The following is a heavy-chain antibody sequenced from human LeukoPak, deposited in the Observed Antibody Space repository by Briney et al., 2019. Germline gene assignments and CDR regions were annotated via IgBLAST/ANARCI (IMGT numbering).Heavy chain of an antibody. CDR1: GFTFSSYA. CDR3: AKASTMITFGGVIGY. CDR2: ISGSGGST. Sequence: GGSLRLSCAASGFTFSSYAMSWVRQAPGKGLEWVSAISGSGGSTYYADSVKGRFTISRDNSKNTLYLQMNSLRAEDTAVYYCAKASTMITFGGVIGYWGQGTLVTVSS. D-gene: IGHD3-16*02. J-gene: IGHJ4*02. V-gene: IGHV3-23*01.